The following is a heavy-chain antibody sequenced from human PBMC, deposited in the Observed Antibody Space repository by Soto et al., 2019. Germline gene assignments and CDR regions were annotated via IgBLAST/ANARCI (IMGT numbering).Heavy chain of an antibody. CDR1: GGSFSGYY. Sequence: QVQLQQWGAGLLKPSETLSLTCAVYGGSFSGYYWSWIRQPPGKGLEWIGEINHSGSTHYNPSLKSRVTISVDTSKNQFSLKLSSVTAADTAVYYCARDPEGVVVAATSHDAFDIWGQGTMVTVSS. CDR3: ARDPEGVVVAATSHDAFDI. CDR2: INHSGST. D-gene: IGHD2-15*01. J-gene: IGHJ3*02. V-gene: IGHV4-34*01.